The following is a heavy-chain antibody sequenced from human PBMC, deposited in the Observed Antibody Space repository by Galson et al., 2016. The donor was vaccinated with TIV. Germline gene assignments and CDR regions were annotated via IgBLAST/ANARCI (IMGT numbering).Heavy chain of an antibody. D-gene: IGHD2-21*01. V-gene: IGHV3-66*02. Sequence: SLRLSCAASELIVSSNCMSWVRQAPGKGLEWVSLISSGGTTSYADSVRGRFTISRDNSNNLVYLQMNNLRPEDTGVYYCARDRRHCGNECYLYYYYGMDVWGQGATVTVAS. CDR2: ISSGGTT. CDR1: ELIVSSNC. CDR3: ARDRRHCGNECYLYYYYGMDV. J-gene: IGHJ6*02.